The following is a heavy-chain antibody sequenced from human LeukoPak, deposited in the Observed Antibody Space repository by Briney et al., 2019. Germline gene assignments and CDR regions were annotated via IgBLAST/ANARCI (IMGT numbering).Heavy chain of an antibody. Sequence: PSETLSLTCTVSGGSISSYYWSWIRQPAGKGLEWIGRIYTSGSTNYNPSLKSRVTMSVDTSKNQFSLNLSSVTAADTAVYYCARTTSYSKSWTNDYWGQGTLVTVSS. D-gene: IGHD6-13*01. CDR2: IYTSGST. CDR3: ARTTSYSKSWTNDY. V-gene: IGHV4-4*07. J-gene: IGHJ4*02. CDR1: GGSISSYY.